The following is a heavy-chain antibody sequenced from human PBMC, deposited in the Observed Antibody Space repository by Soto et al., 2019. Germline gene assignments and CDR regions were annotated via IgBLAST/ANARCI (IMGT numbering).Heavy chain of an antibody. CDR3: ARDPGYSNYDFDS. V-gene: IGHV3-33*01. CDR1: GFTFSNHA. D-gene: IGHD5-12*01. J-gene: IGHJ4*02. Sequence: QVQLVESGGGVVQPGRSLRLSCVASGFTFSNHAMHWVRQAPGKGLEWVAVIWYDGSKKYYADSVKGRFTVARDDSKNTLYLQMNSLRVEDTAVYYCARDPGYSNYDFDSWGQGTLVTVSP. CDR2: IWYDGSKK.